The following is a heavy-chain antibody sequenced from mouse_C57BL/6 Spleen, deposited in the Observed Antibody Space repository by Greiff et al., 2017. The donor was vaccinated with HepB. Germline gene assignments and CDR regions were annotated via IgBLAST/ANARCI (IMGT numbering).Heavy chain of an antibody. D-gene: IGHD3-3*01. CDR3: TRGGDGYYFDY. Sequence: EVQRVESGGDLVKPGGSLKLSCAASGFTFSSYGMSWVRQTPEKRLEWVAYISSGGDYIYYADTVKGRFTISRDNARNTLYLQMSSLKSEDTAMYYCTRGGDGYYFDYWGQGTTLTVSS. CDR2: ISSGGDYI. V-gene: IGHV5-9-1*02. J-gene: IGHJ2*01. CDR1: GFTFSSYG.